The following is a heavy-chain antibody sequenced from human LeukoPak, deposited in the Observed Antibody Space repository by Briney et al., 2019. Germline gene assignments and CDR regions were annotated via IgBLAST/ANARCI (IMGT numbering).Heavy chain of an antibody. CDR3: ARVLAVGVSRVNWLDP. CDR2: IYYSGST. Sequence: SETLSLTCTVSGGSISSSSYYWGWIRQPPGKGLECIGRIYYSGSTYYNPSLKSRVTISVDTSKNQFSLNLSSVTAADTAVYYCARVLAVGVSRVNWLDPWGQGTLVTVSS. D-gene: IGHD6-19*01. V-gene: IGHV4-39*07. CDR1: GGSISSSSYY. J-gene: IGHJ5*02.